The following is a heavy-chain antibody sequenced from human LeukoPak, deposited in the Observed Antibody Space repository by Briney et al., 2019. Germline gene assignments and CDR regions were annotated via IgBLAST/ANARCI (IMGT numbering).Heavy chain of an antibody. J-gene: IGHJ4*02. V-gene: IGHV3-48*02. CDR3: ERFAGDNY. Sequence: GWSLRLSCAASEFTFSSYSMNWVRQAPGKGLEWVSYISGSSSNIYYAESVKGRFTISRDNAKNSVYLQMDSLRHEDTAVYYCERFAGDNYWGQGTLVTVSS. D-gene: IGHD3-10*01. CDR1: EFTFSSYS. CDR2: ISGSSSNI.